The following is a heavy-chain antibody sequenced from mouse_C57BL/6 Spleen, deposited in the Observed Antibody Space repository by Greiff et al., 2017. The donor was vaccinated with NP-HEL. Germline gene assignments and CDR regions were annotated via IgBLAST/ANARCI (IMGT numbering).Heavy chain of an antibody. CDR1: GYTFTSYW. Sequence: QVQLQQPGAELVKPGASVKLSCKASGYTFTSYWLHWVKQRPGQGLEWIGMIHPNSGSTNYNETFKSKATLTVDKSSSTAYMQLSSLTSEGSAVYYGARGDYDYQAWFAYWGQGTLVTVSA. J-gene: IGHJ3*01. CDR2: IHPNSGST. CDR3: ARGDYDYQAWFAY. V-gene: IGHV1-64*01. D-gene: IGHD2-4*01.